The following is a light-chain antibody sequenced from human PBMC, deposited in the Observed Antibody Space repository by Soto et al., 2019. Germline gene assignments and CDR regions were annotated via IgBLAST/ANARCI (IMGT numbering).Light chain of an antibody. CDR2: EVS. CDR1: SSDVGGYEY. V-gene: IGLV2-14*01. CDR3: SSYTSSSTLL. J-gene: IGLJ1*01. Sequence: QSVLTQPASVSGSAGQSITISCTGTSSDVGGYEYVSWYQQHPGRAPKLMIYEVSNRPSGVSNRFSGSKCGNTASLTISGLQAVDEADYYCSSYTSSSTLLFGTGTKVTVL.